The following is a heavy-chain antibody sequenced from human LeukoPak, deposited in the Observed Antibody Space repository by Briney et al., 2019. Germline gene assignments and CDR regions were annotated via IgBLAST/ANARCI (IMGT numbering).Heavy chain of an antibody. V-gene: IGHV3-23*01. CDR2: ISGSGGNT. CDR1: GFTFSSNA. J-gene: IGHJ4*02. CDR3: ATTKQARRYFDY. Sequence: GGSLRLSCAASGFTFSSNALSWVRQAPGKGLGWVSAISGSGGNTYYADSVRGRFTISRDNSKNTLYLQMNTLRAEDTAVYYCATTKQARRYFDYWGQGTLVTVSS. D-gene: IGHD1-1*01.